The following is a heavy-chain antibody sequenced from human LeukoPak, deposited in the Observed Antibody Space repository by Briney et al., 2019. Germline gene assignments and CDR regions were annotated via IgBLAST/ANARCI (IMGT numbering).Heavy chain of an antibody. CDR2: IYYGGRT. CDR1: GGSISSSNYY. J-gene: IGHJ5*02. D-gene: IGHD3-10*01. V-gene: IGHV4-39*01. CDR3: AMLGAGSS. Sequence: SSETLSLTCTVSGGSISSSNYYWGWIRQPPGKGLEWIGKIYYGGRTDYNPSLRSRVTISVDTSKNQISLKLSSVTAADTAVYYCAMLGAGSSWGQGTLVTVSS.